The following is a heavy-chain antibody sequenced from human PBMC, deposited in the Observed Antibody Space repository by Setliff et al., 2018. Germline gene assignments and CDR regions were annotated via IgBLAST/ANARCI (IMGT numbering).Heavy chain of an antibody. J-gene: IGHJ4*02. CDR1: GCTFTSYH. V-gene: IGHV1-46*01. CDR2: VFHTGDNT. Sequence: ASVKVSCKASGCTFTSYHMHWVRQAPGQGLEWMGIVFHTGDNTIYAQMFQGRVTMTRDTSTSTVYMELSSLRSEDTAVYYCAREKPHTYNFDYWGQGTPVTVSS. D-gene: IGHD1-1*01. CDR3: AREKPHTYNFDY.